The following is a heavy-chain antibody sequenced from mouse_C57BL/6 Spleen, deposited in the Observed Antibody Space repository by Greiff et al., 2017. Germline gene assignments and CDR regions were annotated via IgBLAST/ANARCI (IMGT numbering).Heavy chain of an antibody. CDR2: IYPRSGNT. V-gene: IGHV1-81*01. CDR1: GYTFTSYG. J-gene: IGHJ1*03. Sequence: QVQLQQSGAELARPGASVKLSCKASGYTFTSYGISWVKQRTGQGLEWIGEIYPRSGNTYYNEKFKGKATLTADKSSSTAYMELRSLTSEDSAVXVCARGAYYSNHWYFDVWGTGTTVTVSS. CDR3: ARGAYYSNHWYFDV. D-gene: IGHD2-5*01.